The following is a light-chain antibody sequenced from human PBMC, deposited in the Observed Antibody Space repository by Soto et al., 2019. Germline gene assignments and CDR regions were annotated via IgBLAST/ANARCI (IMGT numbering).Light chain of an antibody. CDR3: CSYAGSSELV. CDR2: YTD. Sequence: QSVLTQPPSASGTPGQRVTISCSGSSSNIGSNSVNWYQQFPGTAPKLLIYYTDRRPSGVPDRFSGSKSGTSASLAISGLQSEDEATYYCCSYAGSSELVFGTGTKVTVL. J-gene: IGLJ1*01. V-gene: IGLV1-44*01. CDR1: SSNIGSNS.